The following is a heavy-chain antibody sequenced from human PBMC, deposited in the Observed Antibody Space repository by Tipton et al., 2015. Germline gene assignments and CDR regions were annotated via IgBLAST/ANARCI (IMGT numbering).Heavy chain of an antibody. V-gene: IGHV3-48*02. CDR2: ISSSNKTI. CDR3: AKDRERIAAVGTGFDY. J-gene: IGHJ4*02. D-gene: IGHD6-13*01. Sequence: SLRLSCTASGFTFSTYSMNWVRQAPGKGLEWISFISSSNKTIYYSDSVRGRFTISRDNARNSLYLQMNSLRDEDTAVYYCAKDRERIAAVGTGFDYWGQGTLVTVSS. CDR1: GFTFSTYS.